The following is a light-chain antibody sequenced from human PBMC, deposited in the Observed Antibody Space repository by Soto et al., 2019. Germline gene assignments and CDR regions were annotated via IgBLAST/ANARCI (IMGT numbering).Light chain of an antibody. Sequence: QTVVTQEPSFSVSPGGTVTLTCGLTSESVSPSYYPTWYQQTPGQPPRTLIYSTNTRSSGVPDRFSGSILGNKAALTITGAQADDESDYYCVLFLGSGLWVFGGGTKLTVL. CDR2: STN. CDR1: SESVSPSYY. CDR3: VLFLGSGLWV. V-gene: IGLV8-61*01. J-gene: IGLJ3*02.